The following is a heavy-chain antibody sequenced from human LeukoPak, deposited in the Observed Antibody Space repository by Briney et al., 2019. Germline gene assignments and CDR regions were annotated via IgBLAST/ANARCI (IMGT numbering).Heavy chain of an antibody. CDR2: ISGSGHTI. CDR3: ARWYYGSGSWVLDS. Sequence: QTGESLRLSCAASGFTFSSYAMHWVRQAPGKGLEWVSYISGSGHTIYYADSVKGRFTISRDNAKNSLFLQMNSLRADDTAVYYCARWYYGSGSWVLDSWGLGNLVTVSS. D-gene: IGHD3-10*01. J-gene: IGHJ4*02. CDR1: GFTFSSYA. V-gene: IGHV3-48*03.